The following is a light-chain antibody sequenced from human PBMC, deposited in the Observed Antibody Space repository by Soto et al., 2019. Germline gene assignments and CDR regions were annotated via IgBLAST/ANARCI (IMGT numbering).Light chain of an antibody. V-gene: IGKV3-11*01. J-gene: IGKJ4*01. CDR1: QIVGRY. CDR2: DTS. CDR3: QQRRNWPT. Sequence: EIVLTQSPATLSLSPGERATLSCRASQIVGRYLAWYQQKPGQAPRFLIYDTSNRATDIPARFSGSGSGTDFTLTISSLEPEDSAVYYCQQRRNWPTFGGGTKVDIK.